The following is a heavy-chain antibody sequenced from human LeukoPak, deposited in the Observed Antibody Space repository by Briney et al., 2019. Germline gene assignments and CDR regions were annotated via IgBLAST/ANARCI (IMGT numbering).Heavy chain of an antibody. D-gene: IGHD2-15*01. CDR2: ISAYNGNT. J-gene: IGHJ4*02. V-gene: IGHV1-18*04. Sequence: ASVKVSCKASGYTFTSYGISWVRQAPGQGLEWMGWISAYNGNTNYAQKLQGRVTMTTDTSTSTVYMELRSLRSDDTAVYYCARDRTSWGYCSGGSCLFDYWGQGTLVTVSS. CDR3: ARDRTSWGYCSGGSCLFDY. CDR1: GYTFTSYG.